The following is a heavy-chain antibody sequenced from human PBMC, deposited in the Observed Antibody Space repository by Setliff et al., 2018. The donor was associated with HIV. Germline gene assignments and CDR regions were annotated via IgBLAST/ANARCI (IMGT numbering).Heavy chain of an antibody. Sequence: GESLKISCKGSGYSFTSYWIGWVRQMPGKGLEWMGIIHPGDSDTRYSPSFQGQVTISADKSISTAYLQRSSLKASDTAMYYCARHSRPYYYDSSGYSYYFDYWGQGTLVTVSS. D-gene: IGHD3-22*01. J-gene: IGHJ4*02. CDR1: GYSFTSYW. CDR2: IHPGDSDT. CDR3: ARHSRPYYYDSSGYSYYFDY. V-gene: IGHV5-51*01.